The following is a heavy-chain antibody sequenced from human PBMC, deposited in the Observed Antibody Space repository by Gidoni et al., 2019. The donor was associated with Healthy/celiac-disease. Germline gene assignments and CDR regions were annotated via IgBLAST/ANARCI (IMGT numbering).Heavy chain of an antibody. CDR2: ITQLGSYK. D-gene: IGHD3-3*01. CDR3: EIEGGSGWGGADF. J-gene: IGHJ4*02. V-gene: IGHV3-7*05. CDR1: GFTFSSYW. Sequence: EVQLVESGGGLVQPGGSLRLSCAASGFTFSSYWMSWVRKAPGKGLEGVANITQLGSYKYYVVSGKGRFTISRDNSKNSLYLQMNSLRAGDTAVYYCEIEGGSGWGGADFWGQGTLVTVSS.